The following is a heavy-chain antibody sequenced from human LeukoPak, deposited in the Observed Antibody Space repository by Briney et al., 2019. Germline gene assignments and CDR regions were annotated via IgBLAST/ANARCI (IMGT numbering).Heavy chain of an antibody. CDR2: INTDGSTT. Sequence: GGSLRLFCAASGFTFSRYWMHWVRQAPGKELVWVSRINTDGSTTSHADSVRGRFTISRDNAENTVYLQMNSLGAEDTALYFCARVNTGNWYFDLWGRGTLVTVSS. CDR3: ARVNTGNWYFDL. V-gene: IGHV3-74*01. D-gene: IGHD3-10*01. J-gene: IGHJ2*01. CDR1: GFTFSRYW.